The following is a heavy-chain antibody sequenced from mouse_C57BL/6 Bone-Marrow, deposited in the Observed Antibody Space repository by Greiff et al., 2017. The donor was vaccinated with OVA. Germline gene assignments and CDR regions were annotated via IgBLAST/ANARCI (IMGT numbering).Heavy chain of an antibody. CDR2: ISSGSSTI. CDR3: ALLLGYFDV. V-gene: IGHV5-17*01. CDR1: GFTFSDYG. Sequence: DVQLQESGGGLVKPGGSLKLSCAASGFTFSDYGMHWVRQAPEKGLEWVAYISSGSSTIYYADTVKGRFTISRDNAKNTLFLQMTSLRSEDTAMYYCALLLGYFDVWGTGTTVTVSS. J-gene: IGHJ1*03. D-gene: IGHD1-1*01.